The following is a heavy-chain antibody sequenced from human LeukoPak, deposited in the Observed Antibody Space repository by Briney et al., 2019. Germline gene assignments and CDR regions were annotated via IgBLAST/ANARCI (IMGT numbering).Heavy chain of an antibody. V-gene: IGHV3-9*01. CDR2: ISWNSGSI. J-gene: IGHJ6*02. CDR3: AKDSGYYYGSGSYFDYGMDV. Sequence: GRSLRLSCAASGFTFDDYAMHWVRQAPGKGLEWVSGISWNSGSIGYADSVKGRFTISRDNAKNSLYLQMNSLRAEDTALYYCAKDSGYYYGSGSYFDYGMDVWGQGTTVTVSS. CDR1: GFTFDDYA. D-gene: IGHD3-10*01.